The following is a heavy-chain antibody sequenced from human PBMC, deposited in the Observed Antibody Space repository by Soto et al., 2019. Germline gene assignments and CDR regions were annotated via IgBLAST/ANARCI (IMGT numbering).Heavy chain of an antibody. CDR3: ARSSRFYYYYMDV. CDR2: IYYSGST. CDR1: GGSISSYY. J-gene: IGHJ6*03. V-gene: IGHV4-59*08. Sequence: PSETLSLTCTVSGGSISSYYWSWIRQPPGKGLEWIGYIYYSGSTNYNPSLKSRVTIPVDTSKNQFSLKLSSVTAADTAVYYCARSSRFYYYYMDVWGKGTTVTVSS.